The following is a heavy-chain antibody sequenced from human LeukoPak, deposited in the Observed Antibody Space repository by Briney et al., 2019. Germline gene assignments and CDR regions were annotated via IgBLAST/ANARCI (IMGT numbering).Heavy chain of an antibody. V-gene: IGHV3-23*01. J-gene: IGHJ4*02. D-gene: IGHD4-11*01. CDR1: GFTFSSYA. Sequence: PGGSLRLSCAASGFTFSSYAMSWVRQAPGKGLEWVSTINGGGVNTHYADSVGGRFTISRDNSKNTLFLQMNSLRDEDTAVYYCAKYLYSNYGPADYWGQGNLVTVSS. CDR2: INGGGVNT. CDR3: AKYLYSNYGPADY.